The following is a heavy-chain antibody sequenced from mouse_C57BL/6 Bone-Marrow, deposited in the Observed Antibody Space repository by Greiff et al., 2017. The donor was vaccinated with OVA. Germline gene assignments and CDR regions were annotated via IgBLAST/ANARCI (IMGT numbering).Heavy chain of an antibody. V-gene: IGHV1-54*01. CDR2: INPGSGGT. CDR3: ARDGRSYYFDY. Sequence: VQLQQSGAELVRPGTSVKVSCKASGYAFTNYLIEWVKQRPGQGLEWIGVINPGSGGTNYNEKFKGKATLTADKSSSTAYMQLSSLTSEDSAVYFCARDGRSYYFDYWGQGTTLTVSS. J-gene: IGHJ2*01. CDR1: GYAFTNYL.